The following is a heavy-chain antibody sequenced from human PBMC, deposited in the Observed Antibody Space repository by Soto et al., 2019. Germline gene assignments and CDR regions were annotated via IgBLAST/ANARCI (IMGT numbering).Heavy chain of an antibody. V-gene: IGHV1-18*01. CDR1: GYIFTTYG. CDR2: ISADSGYT. J-gene: IGHJ6*02. Sequence: QLQLVQFGGEVARPEASVTVSCEASGYIFTTYGLSWVRQTPAHGLEWMGWISADSGYTQYAQFFQGRVTMTRDTSRNTGYMTLRDLTSDDTGIYYCARDRPPGSLYGMDAWGQGTAVTVSS. CDR3: ARDRPPGSLYGMDA.